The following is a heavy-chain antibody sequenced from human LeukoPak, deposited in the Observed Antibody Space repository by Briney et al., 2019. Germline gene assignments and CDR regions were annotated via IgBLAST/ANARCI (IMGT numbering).Heavy chain of an antibody. CDR2: ISASAHRT. CDR3: AKGGYKGDFFDY. CDR1: GFTFSTYA. D-gene: IGHD1-14*01. Sequence: GGSLRLSCAASGFTFSTYAMTWVRQAPGKGLEWVSSISASAHRTYYADSVKGRFTISRDNSKNTLDLQMNSLRAEDTAVFYCAKGGYKGDFFDYWGQGSLVTVSS. J-gene: IGHJ4*02. V-gene: IGHV3-23*01.